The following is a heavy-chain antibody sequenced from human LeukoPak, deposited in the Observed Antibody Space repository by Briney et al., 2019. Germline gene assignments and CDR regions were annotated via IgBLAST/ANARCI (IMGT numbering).Heavy chain of an antibody. D-gene: IGHD3-16*02. J-gene: IGHJ4*02. CDR2: IHPSTGNP. Sequence: ASVTVSCKASGHTFTNYAMNWVRQAPGQGLEWMGWIHPSTGNPTYAQDFTGRFVFSLDTSVSTTYLQISSLKAEDTAVYYCARAYQRLGELSLPDYWGQGTLVTVSS. CDR3: ARAYQRLGELSLPDY. CDR1: GHTFTNYA. V-gene: IGHV7-4-1*02.